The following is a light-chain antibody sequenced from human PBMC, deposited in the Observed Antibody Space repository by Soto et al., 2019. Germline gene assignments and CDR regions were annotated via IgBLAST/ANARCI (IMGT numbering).Light chain of an antibody. CDR3: QQYGDMWT. CDR2: GAS. J-gene: IGKJ1*01. CDR1: QSVRSSY. V-gene: IGKV3-20*01. Sequence: EVVLTQSPGTLSLSPGERATLSCRASQSVRSSYLAWSQQTPGQAPRLLIYGASSRATGTPDRFSGSGSGTDYTLTISRLEPGDFAVYYCQQYGDMWTFGQGTKVDIK.